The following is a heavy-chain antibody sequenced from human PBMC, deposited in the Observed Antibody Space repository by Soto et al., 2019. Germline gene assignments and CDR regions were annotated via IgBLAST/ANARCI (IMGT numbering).Heavy chain of an antibody. CDR3: ARDRDGYNHMGFDY. D-gene: IGHD5-12*01. Sequence: GASVKVSCKASGGTFSSYAISWVRQAPGQGLEWMGGIIPIFGTANYAQKLQGRVTITADESTSTAYMELSSLRSEDTAVYYCARDRDGYNHMGFDYWGQGTLVTVSS. J-gene: IGHJ4*02. V-gene: IGHV1-69*13. CDR2: IIPIFGTA. CDR1: GGTFSSYA.